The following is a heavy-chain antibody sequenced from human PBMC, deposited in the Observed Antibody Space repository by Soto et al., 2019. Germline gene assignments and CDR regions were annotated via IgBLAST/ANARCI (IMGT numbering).Heavy chain of an antibody. Sequence: SGPTLVNPTQTLTLTCTLSGFSLNTNGEGVGWIRQPPGKALEWLALIYWDDDKRYSPSLESRLTITKDTSKNQVVLTMTNVDPVDTATYYCAHRPSVSGPGVRYFQHWGQGTLVTVSS. V-gene: IGHV2-5*02. CDR3: AHRPSVSGPGVRYFQH. CDR1: GFSLNTNGEG. D-gene: IGHD6-19*01. J-gene: IGHJ1*01. CDR2: IYWDDDK.